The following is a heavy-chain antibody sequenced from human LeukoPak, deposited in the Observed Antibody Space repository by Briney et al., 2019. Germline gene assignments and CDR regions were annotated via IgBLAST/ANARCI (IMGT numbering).Heavy chain of an antibody. V-gene: IGHV3-33*01. CDR2: IWYDGSNK. D-gene: IGHD3-3*01. CDR3: AREGGYYDFWSGYPPPQYYFDY. Sequence: GRSLRLSCAASGFTFSSYGMHWVRQAPGKGLEWVAVIWYDGSNKYYADSVKGRFTISRDNSKNTLYLQMNSLRAEDTAVYYCAREGGYYDFWSGYPPPQYYFDYWGQGTLVTVSS. CDR1: GFTFSSYG. J-gene: IGHJ4*02.